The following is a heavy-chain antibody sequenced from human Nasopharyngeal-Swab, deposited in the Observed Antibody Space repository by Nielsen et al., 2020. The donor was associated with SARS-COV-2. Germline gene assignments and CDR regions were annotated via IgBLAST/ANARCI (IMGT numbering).Heavy chain of an antibody. J-gene: IGHJ3*02. CDR2: IYHSGST. D-gene: IGHD3-22*01. CDR1: GGSISSSNW. CDR3: ASFYYGSSGSVGAFDI. Sequence: GSLRLSCAVSGGSISSSNWWSWVRQPQGKGVEWIGEIYHSGSTNYNPSLKSRVTISVDKSKNQFSLKLSSVTAADTAVYYCASFYYGSSGSVGAFDIWGQGTMVTVSS. V-gene: IGHV4-4*02.